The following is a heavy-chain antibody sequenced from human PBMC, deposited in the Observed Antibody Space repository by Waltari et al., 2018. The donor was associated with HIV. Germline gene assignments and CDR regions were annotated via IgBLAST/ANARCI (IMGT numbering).Heavy chain of an antibody. CDR2: ISSGESTT. V-gene: IGHV3-74*01. CDR3: ARYRPEVHYYNGMDV. J-gene: IGHJ6*02. Sequence: EVQLVESGGGSLQAGGSLRLSCAASGLASRSIHMFWVRQAPGKGLVWVSRISSGESTTSYADSVKGRFTVSRDNARNTLYLQMNSLRAEDTAVYYCARYRPEVHYYNGMDVWGQGTTVTVSS. CDR1: GLASRSIH. D-gene: IGHD3-16*02.